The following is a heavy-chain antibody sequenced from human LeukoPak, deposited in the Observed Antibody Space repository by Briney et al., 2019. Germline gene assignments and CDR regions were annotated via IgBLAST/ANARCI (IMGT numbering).Heavy chain of an antibody. CDR1: GDSISSSSYY. CDR2: IDSSGTT. Sequence: SETLSLTCTVSGDSISSSSYYWSWIRQPAGKGLEWIGHIDSSGTTNYNPSLKSRVTMSTDTSKNQFSLKLSSVTAADTAIYYCARDAKYYYGSRTFFFYEYWGQGTLLTVSS. J-gene: IGHJ4*02. V-gene: IGHV4-61*09. D-gene: IGHD3-10*01. CDR3: ARDAKYYYGSRTFFFYEY.